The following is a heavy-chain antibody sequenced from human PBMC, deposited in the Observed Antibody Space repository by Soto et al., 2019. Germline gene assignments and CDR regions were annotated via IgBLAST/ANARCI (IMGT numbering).Heavy chain of an antibody. J-gene: IGHJ4*02. D-gene: IGHD1-26*01. V-gene: IGHV3-72*01. CDR1: GFILTDHY. Sequence: EVQLVESGGGLVQPGGSLRLSCVASGFILTDHYMDWVRQAPGKGLEWVGRTTNKANSYTTEYAASVKGRFTISRDDSSNSLYLHMNSLKTEDTAVYYCASLAGAKEGLDYWGQGTLVTVSS. CDR2: TTNKANSYTT. CDR3: ASLAGAKEGLDY.